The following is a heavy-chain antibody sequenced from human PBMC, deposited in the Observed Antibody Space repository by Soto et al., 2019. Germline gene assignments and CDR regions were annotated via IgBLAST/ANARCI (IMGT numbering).Heavy chain of an antibody. CDR2: IYYSGST. CDR3: ASGGYSGYRDYYYGMDV. D-gene: IGHD5-12*01. Sequence: SETLSLTCTVSGGSVSSGSYYWSWIRQPPGKGLEWIGYIYYSGSTNDNPSLKSRVTISVDTSKNQFSLKLSSVTAADTAVYYCASGGYSGYRDYYYGMDVWGQGTTVTVSS. J-gene: IGHJ6*02. V-gene: IGHV4-61*01. CDR1: GGSVSSGSYY.